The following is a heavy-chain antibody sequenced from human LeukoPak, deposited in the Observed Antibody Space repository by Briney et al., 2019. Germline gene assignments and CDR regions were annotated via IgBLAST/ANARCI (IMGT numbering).Heavy chain of an antibody. CDR1: GFTFSSYS. CDR2: ISSSSYI. V-gene: IGHV3-21*01. D-gene: IGHD2-15*01. Sequence: GGSLRLSCAASGFTFSSYSMNWVRQAPGKGLEWVSSISSSSYIYYADSVKGRFTISRDNAKNSLYLQMNSLRAEDTAVYYCARASADCSGGSCYSYFSYYYGMDVWGQGTTVTVSS. CDR3: ARASADCSGGSCYSYFSYYYGMDV. J-gene: IGHJ6*02.